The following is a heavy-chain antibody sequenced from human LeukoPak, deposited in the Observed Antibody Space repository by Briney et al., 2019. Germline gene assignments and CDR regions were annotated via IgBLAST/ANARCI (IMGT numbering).Heavy chain of an antibody. CDR1: GGSFSGYY. V-gene: IGHV4-34*01. D-gene: IGHD4-17*01. CDR3: ARSTTMTTFDY. Sequence: SETLSLTCAVYGGSFSGYYWSWIRQPPGKGLEWIGTIYYSGSTYYNPSLKSRVTISVDTSKKQFSLKLSAVTAADTAIYYCARSTTMTTFDYWGQGTLVIVSS. J-gene: IGHJ4*02. CDR2: IYYSGST.